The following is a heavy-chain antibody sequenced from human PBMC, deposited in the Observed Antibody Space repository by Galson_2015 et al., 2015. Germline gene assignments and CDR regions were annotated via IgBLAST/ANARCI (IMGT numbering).Heavy chain of an antibody. CDR1: GGTFSSYT. V-gene: IGHV1-69*04. J-gene: IGHJ2*01. CDR2: IIPILGIA. CDR3: ARDGPPQWLIGLPMPNWYFDL. Sequence: SVKVSCKASGGTFSSYTISWVRQAPGQGLEWMGRIIPILGIANYAQKFQGRVTITADKSTSTAYMELSSLRSEDTAVYYCARDGPPQWLIGLPMPNWYFDLRGRGTLVTVSS. D-gene: IGHD6-19*01.